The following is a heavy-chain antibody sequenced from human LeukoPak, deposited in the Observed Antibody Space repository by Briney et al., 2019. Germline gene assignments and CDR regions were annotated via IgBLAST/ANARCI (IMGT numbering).Heavy chain of an antibody. D-gene: IGHD5-18*01. CDR3: ARRILGYSYGSSFDY. V-gene: IGHV1-69*13. Sequence: GASVKVSCKASGGTFSSYAISWVRQAPGQGLEWMGGIIPIFGTANYAQKFQGRVTITADESTSTAYMELSSLRSEDTAVYYCARRILGYSYGSSFDYWGQGALVTVSS. CDR2: IIPIFGTA. J-gene: IGHJ4*02. CDR1: GGTFSSYA.